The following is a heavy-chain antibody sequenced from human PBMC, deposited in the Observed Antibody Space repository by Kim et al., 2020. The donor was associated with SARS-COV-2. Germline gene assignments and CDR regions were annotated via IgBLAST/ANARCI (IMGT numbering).Heavy chain of an antibody. D-gene: IGHD2-15*01. V-gene: IGHV3-33*05. CDR2: ISYDGSNK. CDR3: ARGARLKRYCSGGSCYSFYYYGMDV. CDR1: GFTFSSYG. Sequence: GGSLRLSCAASGFTFSSYGMHWVRQAPGKGLEWVAVISYDGSNKYYADSVKGRFTISRDNSKNTLYLQMNSLRAEDTAVYYCARGARLKRYCSGGSCYSFYYYGMDVWGQGTTVTVSS. J-gene: IGHJ6*02.